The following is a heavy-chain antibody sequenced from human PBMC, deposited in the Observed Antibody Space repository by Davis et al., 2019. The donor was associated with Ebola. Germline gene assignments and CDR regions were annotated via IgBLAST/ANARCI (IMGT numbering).Heavy chain of an antibody. CDR1: GGSIDSHY. Sequence: GSLRLSRTVSGGSIDSHYWSWIRQPPGKGLEWLGYIYYGGTTKYNPSLKSRVTFSGDTSMNHLSLELRSVTAADTAVYYCARHRRTGYYYIFDYWGQGTLVTVSS. CDR3: ARHRRTGYYYIFDY. D-gene: IGHD3-22*01. CDR2: IYYGGTT. V-gene: IGHV4-59*08. J-gene: IGHJ4*02.